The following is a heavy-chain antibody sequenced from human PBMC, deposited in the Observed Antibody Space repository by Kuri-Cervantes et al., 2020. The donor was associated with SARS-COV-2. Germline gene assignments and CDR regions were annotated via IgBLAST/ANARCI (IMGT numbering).Heavy chain of an antibody. V-gene: IGHV4-34*01. D-gene: IGHD3-3*01. CDR3: ARVGITIFGVGPPMGY. J-gene: IGHJ4*02. CDR2: IYHSGST. Sequence: SQTLSLTCAAYGGSFSGYYWSWIRQPPGKGLEWIGSIYHSGSTYYNPSLKSRVTISVDTSKNQFSLKLSSVTAADTAVYYCARVGITIFGVGPPMGYWGQGTLVTVSS. CDR1: GGSFSGYY.